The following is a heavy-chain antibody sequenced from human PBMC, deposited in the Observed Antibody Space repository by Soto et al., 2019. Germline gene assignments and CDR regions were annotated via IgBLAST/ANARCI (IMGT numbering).Heavy chain of an antibody. CDR1: GDTFSTYT. V-gene: IGHV1-69*02. Sequence: SVKVSCKTFGDTFSTYTINWVRQAPGQGLVWMGSIIPFLNISNNARNFLGRLTIAADESTTTAYMELESLSPEDTAIYFCATLGAPNDHWGQGTLVTVSS. D-gene: IGHD3-16*01. J-gene: IGHJ5*02. CDR2: IIPFLNIS. CDR3: ATLGAPNDH.